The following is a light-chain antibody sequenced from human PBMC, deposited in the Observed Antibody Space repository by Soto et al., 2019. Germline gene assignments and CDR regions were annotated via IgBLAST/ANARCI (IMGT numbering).Light chain of an antibody. J-gene: IGLJ2*01. V-gene: IGLV2-8*01. CDR1: SRDVGGYTS. Sequence: QSALTQPPSASGSPGQSVTISCTGTSRDVGGYTSVSWCQQYPGKAPKLMIYEVSKRPSGVPDRFSGSKSGNTASLTVSGLQAEDEADYYCSSYAGSNKGVVFGGGTKLTVL. CDR2: EVS. CDR3: SSYAGSNKGVV.